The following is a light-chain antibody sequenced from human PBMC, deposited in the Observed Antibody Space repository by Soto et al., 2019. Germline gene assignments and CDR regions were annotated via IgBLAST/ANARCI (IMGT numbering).Light chain of an antibody. CDR1: SSNIGSNT. Sequence: SVLTQPPSASGTPGQRGPISCSGSSSNIGSNTVNWCQQLPGTAPKLLIYSNNQRPSGVPDRFSGSKSGTSASLAISGLQSEDEADYYCAAWDDSLNGYVFGTGTKVTVL. CDR3: AAWDDSLNGYV. CDR2: SNN. J-gene: IGLJ1*01. V-gene: IGLV1-44*01.